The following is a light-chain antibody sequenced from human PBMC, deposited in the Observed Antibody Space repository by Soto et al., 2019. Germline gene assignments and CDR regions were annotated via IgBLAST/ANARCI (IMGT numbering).Light chain of an antibody. CDR1: QSVVYSRDGIAY. V-gene: IGKV2-30*01. Sequence: DVVMTQSPLSLPVTLGQSASISCSSSQSVVYSRDGIAYLSWFQQRPGQSPRRLIYKASKRDSGVPDRFSGSGSGTYFTLTISRVDAEDVGVYYCMQGTHWPPTFGRGTKVEFK. CDR2: KAS. J-gene: IGKJ1*01. CDR3: MQGTHWPPT.